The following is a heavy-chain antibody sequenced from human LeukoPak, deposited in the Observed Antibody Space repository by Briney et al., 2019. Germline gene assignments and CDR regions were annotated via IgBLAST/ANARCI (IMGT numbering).Heavy chain of an antibody. J-gene: IGHJ2*01. D-gene: IGHD3-16*01. CDR3: ARDWASETLRYFDL. CDR1: GYSISSGYF. Sequence: SETLSLTCLVSGYSISSGYFWGWVRQPPGKGEGWSGSIYHVVTTHYNPSPKSRVSISLDTSKNQFSLKMSSVTAADTAVYYCARDWASETLRYFDLWGRGTLVTVSS. CDR2: IYHVVTT. V-gene: IGHV4-38-2*02.